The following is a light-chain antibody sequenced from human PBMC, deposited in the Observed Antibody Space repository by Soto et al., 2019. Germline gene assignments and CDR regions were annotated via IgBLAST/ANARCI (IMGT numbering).Light chain of an antibody. CDR3: SSFTTSNSYV. CDR2: DVS. CDR1: SSDVGGYQY. J-gene: IGLJ1*01. Sequence: QCVLTQPASVSGSPGQSIAISCTGSSSDVGGYQYVSWYQQHPGKAPKLMIYDVSHRPSGVSDRFSGSKSGNTASLTISGLQSEDEADYYCSSFTTSNSYVFGTGTKVTVL. V-gene: IGLV2-14*03.